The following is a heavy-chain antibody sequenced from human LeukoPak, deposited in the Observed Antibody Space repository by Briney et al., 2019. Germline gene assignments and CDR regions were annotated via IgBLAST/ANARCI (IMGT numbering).Heavy chain of an antibody. CDR1: GFTFSSYS. V-gene: IGHV3-21*04. CDR3: ARGGTSMPLDY. D-gene: IGHD2-2*01. Sequence: AGSLRLSCAASGFTFSSYSRNWVRQAPGKGLEWVSSISSSSSYIYYADSVKGRFTISRHNAKNSLYLQMNSLRAEDTAVYYCARGGTSMPLDYWGPGTLVTVSS. CDR2: ISSSSSYI. J-gene: IGHJ4*02.